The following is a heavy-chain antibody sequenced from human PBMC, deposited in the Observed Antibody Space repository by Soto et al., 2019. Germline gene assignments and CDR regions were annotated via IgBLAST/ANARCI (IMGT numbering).Heavy chain of an antibody. CDR1: GYDFAAYD. Sequence: ASVKVSCKASGYDFAAYDINWVRQASGQGLEWMGWMNPINGATGTARRFQGRVSLSRNTATGTAYLELASLRSDDTAVYYCGRGPSPRAPAGGTPYYYAMDVWGQGTTVTVSS. J-gene: IGHJ6*02. CDR2: MNPINGAT. D-gene: IGHD6-13*01. CDR3: GRGPSPRAPAGGTPYYYAMDV. V-gene: IGHV1-8*02.